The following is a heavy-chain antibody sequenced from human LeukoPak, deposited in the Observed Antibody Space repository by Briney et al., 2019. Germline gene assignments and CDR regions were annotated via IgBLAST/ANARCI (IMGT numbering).Heavy chain of an antibody. V-gene: IGHV4-31*03. Sequence: PSQTLSLTCTVSGGSISSGGYYWSWLRQHPGKGLEWIGYIYYSRSTYYNPSLKSRVTISVDTSKNQFSLKLSSVTAADTAVYYCARARDSSGLHDAFYIWGQGTMVTISS. CDR3: ARARDSSGLHDAFYI. CDR2: IYYSRST. D-gene: IGHD3-22*01. CDR1: GGSISSGGYY. J-gene: IGHJ3*02.